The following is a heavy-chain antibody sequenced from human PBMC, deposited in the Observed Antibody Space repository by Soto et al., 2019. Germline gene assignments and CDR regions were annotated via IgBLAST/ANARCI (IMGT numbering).Heavy chain of an antibody. Sequence: SETLALTCSVSGGSISSSSHYWGWVRQPPGKGLEWIGRIYYSGSTYYNPSLKSRVTISVDTSRNQFSLKLSSVTAADTAVYYCAKLRCSDGSCRKIDYWGQGTLVNVSS. CDR2: IYYSGST. V-gene: IGHV4-39*01. D-gene: IGHD2-15*01. J-gene: IGHJ4*02. CDR1: GGSISSSSHY. CDR3: AKLRCSDGSCRKIDY.